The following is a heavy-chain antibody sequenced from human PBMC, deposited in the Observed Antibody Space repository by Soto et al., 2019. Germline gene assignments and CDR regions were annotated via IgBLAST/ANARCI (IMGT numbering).Heavy chain of an antibody. CDR1: GYTFSTYA. CDR3: ARDGSSGYYDDYYYGMDV. J-gene: IGHJ6*02. V-gene: IGHV1-18*01. Sequence: QVQLVQSGGEVKKPGASVKVSCKSSGYTFSTYAISWVRQAPGQGLEWMGWINPDNGKTNYAQRFQGRVTMTTDTSTKTGYMELKSLRADDTAMYFCARDGSSGYYDDYYYGMDVWGQGTTGTVSS. D-gene: IGHD3-22*01. CDR2: INPDNGKT.